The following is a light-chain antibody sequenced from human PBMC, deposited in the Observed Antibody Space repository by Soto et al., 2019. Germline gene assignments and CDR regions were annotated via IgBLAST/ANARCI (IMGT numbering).Light chain of an antibody. CDR1: QSVRNN. Sequence: DIVLTQSPGTLSVSPGEGATLSCRASQSVRNNLVWYQQKPGQAPRLLMSGPSTRATGIPARFSGSGSGTEFTLTIDSLQSEDFAVYYCQQYHNLWTFGQGTKVDIK. J-gene: IGKJ1*01. V-gene: IGKV3-15*01. CDR2: GPS. CDR3: QQYHNLWT.